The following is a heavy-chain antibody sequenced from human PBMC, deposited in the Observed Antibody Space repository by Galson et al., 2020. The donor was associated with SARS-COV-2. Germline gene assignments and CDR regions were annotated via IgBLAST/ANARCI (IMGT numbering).Heavy chain of an antibody. CDR2: IKEDGSEQ. Sequence: QLGESPKISCATSGISSSSYWMSWARRAPGQGLEWVANIKEDGSEQYYVDSVKGRFTISRDSAEKSVYLQMNNLIVEDTAVYYCARDHGNWGQGTLVTGSS. CDR3: ARDHGN. J-gene: IGHJ4*02. V-gene: IGHV3-7*01. CDR1: GISSSSYW.